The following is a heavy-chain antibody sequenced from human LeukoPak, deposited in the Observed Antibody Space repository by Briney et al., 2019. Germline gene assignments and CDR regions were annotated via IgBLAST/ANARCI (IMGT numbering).Heavy chain of an antibody. D-gene: IGHD5-18*01. CDR2: ISGAGGTT. CDR1: GFTFSSYT. V-gene: IGHV3-23*01. Sequence: GGSLRLSCAASGFTFSSYTMTWVRQAPGKGLEWVSSISGAGGTTYYADSVKGRFTISGDNSKNTLFLQMNSLSPEDTAVYYCAKARGYSLIGYYFDYWGQGTLVTVS. J-gene: IGHJ4*02. CDR3: AKARGYSLIGYYFDY.